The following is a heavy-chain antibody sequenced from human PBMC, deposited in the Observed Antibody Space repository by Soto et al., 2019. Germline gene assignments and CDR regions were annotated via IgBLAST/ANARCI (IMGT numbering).Heavy chain of an antibody. D-gene: IGHD3-22*01. Sequence: ASVKVSCKASGGTFSRYTITWVRQAPGQGLEWMGGITPMFGTPNYAQKFQGRVTITADESTSTAYMELSSLRSEDTAMYYCARDGTLYDSSAYYYLYWGQGALVTVSS. V-gene: IGHV1-69*13. J-gene: IGHJ4*02. CDR3: ARDGTLYDSSAYYYLY. CDR2: ITPMFGTP. CDR1: GGTFSRYT.